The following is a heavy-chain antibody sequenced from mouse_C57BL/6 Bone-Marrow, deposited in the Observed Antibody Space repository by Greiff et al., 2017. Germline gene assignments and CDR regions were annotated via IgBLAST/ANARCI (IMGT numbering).Heavy chain of an antibody. CDR3: AREGVYYDYDAFDY. D-gene: IGHD2-4*01. J-gene: IGHJ2*01. V-gene: IGHV1-55*01. CDR1: GYTFTSYW. CDR2: IYPGSGST. Sequence: VKLQQPGAELVKPGASVKMSCKASGYTFTSYWITWVKQRPGQGLEWIGDIYPGSGSTNYNEKFKSKATLTVDTSSSTAYMQLSSLTSEDSAVYYCAREGVYYDYDAFDYWGQGTTLTVSS.